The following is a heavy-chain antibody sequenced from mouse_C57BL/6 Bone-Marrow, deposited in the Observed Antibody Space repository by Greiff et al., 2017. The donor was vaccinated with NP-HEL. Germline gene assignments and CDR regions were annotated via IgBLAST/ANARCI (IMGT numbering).Heavy chain of an antibody. CDR1: GYTFTSYW. J-gene: IGHJ2*01. Sequence: QVQLQQPGAELVMPGASVKLSCKASGYTFTSYWMHWVKQRPGQGLEWIGEIDPSDSYTNYNQKFKGKSTLTVDKSSSTAYMQLSSLTSEESAVYYCTTVDYWGQGTTLTVSS. CDR2: IDPSDSYT. CDR3: TTVDY. D-gene: IGHD1-1*01. V-gene: IGHV1-69*01.